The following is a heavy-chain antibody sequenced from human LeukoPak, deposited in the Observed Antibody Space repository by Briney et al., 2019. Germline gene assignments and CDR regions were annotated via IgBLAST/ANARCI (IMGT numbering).Heavy chain of an antibody. J-gene: IGHJ6*03. D-gene: IGHD2-2*01. CDR3: ARVVPAYYYYYMDV. Sequence: GGSLRLSCATSGFTVSSNYMSWVRQAPGKGLEWVSVIYSGGSTYYADSVKGRFTISRDNAKNSLYLQMNSLRAEDTAVYYCARVVPAYYYYYMDVWGKGTTVTVSS. CDR1: GFTVSSNY. V-gene: IGHV3-53*01. CDR2: IYSGGST.